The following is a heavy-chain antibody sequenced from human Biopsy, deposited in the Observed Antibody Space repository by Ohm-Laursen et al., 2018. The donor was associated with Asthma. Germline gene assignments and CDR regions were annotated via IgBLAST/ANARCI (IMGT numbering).Heavy chain of an antibody. J-gene: IGHJ5*02. CDR3: ALSQDSGFDDHSPSWFDP. CDR1: GFSLRTPGVG. Sequence: TQTLTLTCSFSGFSLRTPGVGVGWIRQSPGKALEWLALIFWDDYNLFRPSLKRRLTITKDPSKNQVVLTMTKMDPVDSGTYYCALSQDSGFDDHSPSWFDPWGQGTLVTVFS. CDR2: IFWDDYN. D-gene: IGHD3-9*01. V-gene: IGHV2-5*02.